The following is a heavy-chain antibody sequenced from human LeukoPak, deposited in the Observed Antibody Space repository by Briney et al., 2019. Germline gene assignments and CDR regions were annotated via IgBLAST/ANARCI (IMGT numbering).Heavy chain of an antibody. Sequence: PGGSLRLSCAASGFTFSNYAMHWVRQAPGKGLEWVAVISYDGSNKYYADSVKGRFTISRDTSKNTLYLQMNSLRAEDTAVYYCARDESLGYCSSTSCYWAPIQRWGQGTLVTVSS. CDR1: GFTFSNYA. J-gene: IGHJ1*01. CDR2: ISYDGSNK. V-gene: IGHV3-30-3*01. D-gene: IGHD2-2*01. CDR3: ARDESLGYCSSTSCYWAPIQR.